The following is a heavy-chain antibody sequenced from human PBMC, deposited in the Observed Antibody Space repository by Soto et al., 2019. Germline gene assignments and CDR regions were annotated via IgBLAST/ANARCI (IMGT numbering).Heavy chain of an antibody. CDR2: INAGNGNT. V-gene: IGHV1-3*01. CDR1: GYTFTSYA. D-gene: IGHD2-15*01. J-gene: IGHJ6*02. CDR3: ATVAATSSHYYYGMDV. Sequence: ASVKVSCKASGYTFTSYAMHWVRQAPGQRLEWMGWINAGNGNTKYSQKFQGRVTITRDTSASTAYMELSSLRSEDTAVYYCATVAATSSHYYYGMDVWGQGTTVTVSS.